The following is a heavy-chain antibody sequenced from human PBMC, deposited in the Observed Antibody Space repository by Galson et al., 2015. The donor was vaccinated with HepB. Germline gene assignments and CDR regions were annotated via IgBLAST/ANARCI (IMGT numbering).Heavy chain of an antibody. CDR3: ARAPDCGGGSCDSFHYYGMHV. V-gene: IGHV3-74*01. Sequence: SLRLSCAVSGFSFSRSWIHWVRQVPGKGLMWVSRMKADGTFTAYADSVKGRFTISTDNAKNTVHLQMNSLRAEDTAVYYCARAPDCGGGSCDSFHYYGMHVWGQGTTVTVSS. CDR1: GFSFSRSW. J-gene: IGHJ6*02. D-gene: IGHD2-15*01. CDR2: MKADGTFT.